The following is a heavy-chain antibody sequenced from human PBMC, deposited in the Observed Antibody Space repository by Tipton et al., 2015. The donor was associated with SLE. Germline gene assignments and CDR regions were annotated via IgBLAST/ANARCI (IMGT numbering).Heavy chain of an antibody. D-gene: IGHD2-15*01. CDR2: MYYSGSN. V-gene: IGHV4-59*01. J-gene: IGHJ4*02. CDR1: GYSITSDYY. Sequence: TLSLTCEVSGYSITSDYYWGWIRQPPGEGLEWIGYMYYSGSNSYNPSLKSRVTISVDTSKNQSSLKLSSVTAADTAVYYCARDARGSSHFDYWGQGTLVTVSS. CDR3: ARDARGSSHFDY.